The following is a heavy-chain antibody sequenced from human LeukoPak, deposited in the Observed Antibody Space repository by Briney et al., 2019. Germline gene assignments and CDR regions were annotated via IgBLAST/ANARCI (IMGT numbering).Heavy chain of an antibody. CDR1: GFTFSSYA. CDR3: ARGTVVTPGFDY. V-gene: IGHV3-30-3*01. Sequence: PGGSLSLSCAASGFTFSSYAMHWVRQAPGRGLEWVSALSHDGGNKYFADSVKGRFTISRDNSKNTLYLQMNSLRPEDTAVYYCARGTVVTPGFDYWGQGTQVTVSS. CDR2: LSHDGGNK. J-gene: IGHJ4*02. D-gene: IGHD4-23*01.